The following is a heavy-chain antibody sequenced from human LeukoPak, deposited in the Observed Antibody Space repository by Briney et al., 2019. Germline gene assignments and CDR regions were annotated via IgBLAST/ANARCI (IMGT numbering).Heavy chain of an antibody. CDR3: VKDLRHRSTCNCYGWFDP. J-gene: IGHJ5*02. D-gene: IGHD2/OR15-2a*01. Sequence: HPGGSLRLSCAASGFTLNAYAMSWVRQAPGKGLKWVSPISPSGDQMFYADSVKGRFIISRDNSKNTLSLQMNSLRVEDKATYYCVKDLRHRSTCNCYGWFDPWGQGTLVTVSS. V-gene: IGHV3-23*01. CDR1: GFTLNAYA. CDR2: ISPSGDQM.